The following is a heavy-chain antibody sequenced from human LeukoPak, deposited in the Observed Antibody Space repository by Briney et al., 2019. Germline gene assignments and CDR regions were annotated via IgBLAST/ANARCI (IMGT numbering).Heavy chain of an antibody. CDR2: INWNGGST. Sequence: GGSLRLSCAASGFTFSSYAMTWVRQPPGKGLEWVSGINWNGGSTGYADSVKGRFTISRDNAKNSLYLQMNSLRAEDTALYYCARVASNYDFDYWGQGTLVTVSS. D-gene: IGHD4-11*01. CDR1: GFTFSSYA. J-gene: IGHJ4*02. V-gene: IGHV3-20*04. CDR3: ARVASNYDFDY.